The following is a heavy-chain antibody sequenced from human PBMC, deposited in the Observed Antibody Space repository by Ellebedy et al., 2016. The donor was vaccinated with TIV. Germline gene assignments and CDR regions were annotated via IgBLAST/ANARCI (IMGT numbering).Heavy chain of an antibody. CDR2: IDQNGGEQ. Sequence: GESLKISCAASGFTFSHYYMTWVRQAPGKGLEWVANIDQNGGEQSYVDSVKGRFTISRDNAKNSLFLQMNSLRVEDTAVYYCARETPNRAFDIWGQGAMVTVSS. CDR3: ARETPNRAFDI. J-gene: IGHJ3*02. CDR1: GFTFSHYY. D-gene: IGHD1-14*01. V-gene: IGHV3-7*01.